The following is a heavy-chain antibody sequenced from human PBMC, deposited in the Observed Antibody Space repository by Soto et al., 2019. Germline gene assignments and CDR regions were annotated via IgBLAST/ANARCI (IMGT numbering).Heavy chain of an antibody. J-gene: IGHJ6*02. CDR1: GYTFTGYY. CDR2: INPNSGGT. CDR3: ARESRDYYYFYGMDV. V-gene: IGHV1-2*02. Sequence: QVQLVQSGAEVKKPGASVKVSCKACGYTFTGYYMHWVRQAPGQGLEWMGWINPNSGGTNYAQKFQGRVTMTRDTYISTAYMELSRLRYDDTAVYYFARESRDYYYFYGMDVWGQGTTVTVSS.